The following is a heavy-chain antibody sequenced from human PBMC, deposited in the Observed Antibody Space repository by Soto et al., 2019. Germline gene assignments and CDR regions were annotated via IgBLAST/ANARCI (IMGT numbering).Heavy chain of an antibody. CDR1: GFTFSDHY. V-gene: IGHV3-72*01. CDR2: TRNKANSYTT. J-gene: IGHJ6*02. CDR3: ARERVTIFVHYYGMDV. Sequence: PGGSLRLSCAASGFTFSDHYMDWVRQAPGKGLEWVGRTRNKANSYTTEYAASVKGRFTISRDDSKNSLYLQMNSLKTEDTAVYYCARERVTIFVHYYGMDVWGQGTTVTVSS. D-gene: IGHD3-3*01.